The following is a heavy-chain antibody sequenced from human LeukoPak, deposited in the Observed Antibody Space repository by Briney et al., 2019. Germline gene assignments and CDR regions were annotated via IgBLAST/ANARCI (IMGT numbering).Heavy chain of an antibody. CDR1: GGSISSSSYY. Sequence: SETLSLTCTVSGGSISSSSYYWGWIRQPPGKGLEWIGSIYYSGSTYYNPSLKSRVTISIDTSKNQSSLKLSSVTAADTAVYYCARRLHGSGSYSFWGQGTLVTVSS. CDR2: IYYSGST. J-gene: IGHJ4*02. V-gene: IGHV4-39*01. D-gene: IGHD3-10*01. CDR3: ARRLHGSGSYSF.